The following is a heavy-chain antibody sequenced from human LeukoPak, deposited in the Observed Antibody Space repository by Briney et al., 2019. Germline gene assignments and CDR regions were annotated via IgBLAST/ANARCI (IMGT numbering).Heavy chain of an antibody. J-gene: IGHJ6*02. CDR3: ARESQLGWELLSYYYYYGMDV. V-gene: IGHV3-11*04. D-gene: IGHD1-26*01. CDR1: GFTFSDYY. CDR2: ISSSGSTI. Sequence: GGSLRLSCAASGFTFSDYYMSWFRQAPGKGLEWVSYISSSGSTIYYADSVKGRFTISRDNAKNSLYLQMNSLRAEDTAVYYCARESQLGWELLSYYYYYGMDVWGQGTTVTVSS.